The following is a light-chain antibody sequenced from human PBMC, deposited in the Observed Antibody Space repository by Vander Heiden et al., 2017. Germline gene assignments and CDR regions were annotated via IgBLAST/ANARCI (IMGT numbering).Light chain of an antibody. J-gene: IGKJ1*01. Sequence: AIRMTQSPSSFPASTGDRVTITCRAGQGISSYLAWYQQKPGKAPKLLIYAASTLQSGVPSRFSGSGSGTDFTLTISCLQSEEFATYYCQQYYSYHRTFGQGTKVEIK. CDR3: QQYYSYHRT. CDR2: AAS. CDR1: QGISSY. V-gene: IGKV1-8*01.